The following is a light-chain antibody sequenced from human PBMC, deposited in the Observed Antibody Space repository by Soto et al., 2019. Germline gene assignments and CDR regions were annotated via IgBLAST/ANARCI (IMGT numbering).Light chain of an antibody. V-gene: IGKV3-15*01. CDR2: GAS. CDR3: QQYNSYSQT. J-gene: IGKJ1*01. CDR1: QSVSSN. Sequence: EIVLTQSPGTLSLSPGERATLSCRASQSVSSNLAWYQQKPGQAPRLLIYGASTRATGIPARFSGSGSGTEFTLTISGLQPEDFATYYCQQYNSYSQTFGQGTKVDIK.